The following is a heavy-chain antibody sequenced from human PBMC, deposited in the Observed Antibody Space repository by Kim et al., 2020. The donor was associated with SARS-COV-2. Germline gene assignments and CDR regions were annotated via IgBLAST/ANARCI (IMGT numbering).Heavy chain of an antibody. V-gene: IGHV4-31*03. CDR1: GGSISRGGYY. Sequence: SETLSLTCTVSGGSISRGGYYWSWIRQHPGKGLEWIGYIYYSGSTYYNPSPKSRVTISVDTSKNQFSLKLSSVTAADTAVYYCARATMITFGGVIDHFDYWGQETLVTVSS. CDR3: ARATMITFGGVIDHFDY. D-gene: IGHD3-16*02. J-gene: IGHJ4*02. CDR2: IYYSGST.